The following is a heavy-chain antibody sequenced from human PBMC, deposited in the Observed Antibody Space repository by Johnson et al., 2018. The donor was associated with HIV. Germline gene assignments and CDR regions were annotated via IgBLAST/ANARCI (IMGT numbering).Heavy chain of an antibody. D-gene: IGHD3-22*01. CDR2: IRYDGSNK. CDR3: AKDKSGRYYDSSGYSLDDAFDI. Sequence: QVQLVESGGGVVQPGGSLRLSCAASGFTFSSYGMHWVRQAPGKGLEWVAFIRYDGSNKYYADSVKGRFTISRDNSKNTLYLQMNSPRAEDTAVYYCAKDKSGRYYDSSGYSLDDAFDIWGQGTMVTVSS. CDR1: GFTFSSYG. J-gene: IGHJ3*02. V-gene: IGHV3-30*02.